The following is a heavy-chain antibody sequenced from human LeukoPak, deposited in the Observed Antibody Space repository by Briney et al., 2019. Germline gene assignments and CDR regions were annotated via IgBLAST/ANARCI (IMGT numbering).Heavy chain of an antibody. CDR2: ISGSGSKT. V-gene: IGHV3-23*01. Sequence: PGGSLRLSCAASRFSFSSYGMNWVRQAPGKGLEWVSGISGSGSKTYYADSVKGRFTISRDNSKNTLYLQMNSLRAEDTAVYYCAKDARSLDAFDIWGQGTMVTVSS. D-gene: IGHD3-10*01. CDR3: AKDARSLDAFDI. J-gene: IGHJ3*02. CDR1: RFSFSSYG.